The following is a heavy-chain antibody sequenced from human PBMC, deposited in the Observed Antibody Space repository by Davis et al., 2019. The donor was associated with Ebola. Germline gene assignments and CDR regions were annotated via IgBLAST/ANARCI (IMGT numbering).Heavy chain of an antibody. CDR1: GGSISSYY. V-gene: IGHV4-59*08. D-gene: IGHD3-9*01. CDR2: IYYSGST. Sequence: MPSETLSLTCTVSGGSISSYYWSWIRQPPGKGLEWIGYIYYSGSTNYNPSLKSRVTISVDTSKNQFSLKLSSVTAADTAVYYCASNFDWTVFDYWGQGTLVTVSS. CDR3: ASNFDWTVFDY. J-gene: IGHJ4*02.